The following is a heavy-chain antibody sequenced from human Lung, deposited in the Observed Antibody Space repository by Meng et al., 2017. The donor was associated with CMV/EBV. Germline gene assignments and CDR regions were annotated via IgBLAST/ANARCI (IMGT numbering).Heavy chain of an antibody. CDR1: GFNFSSYW. V-gene: IGHV3-74*01. J-gene: IGHJ6*02. CDR2: INSYGSST. D-gene: IGHD3-10*01. CDR3: SRDLRVRGVKGSSRYYGMDV. Sequence: ESXKISFSTSGFNFSSYWIQRVRQAPGKGLVWVSRINSYGSSTSYGDFVKGRFNISRDNAKNTLYLQMNSLRAEDTAVYYCSRDLRVRGVKGSSRYYGMDVXGQGXTVTVSS.